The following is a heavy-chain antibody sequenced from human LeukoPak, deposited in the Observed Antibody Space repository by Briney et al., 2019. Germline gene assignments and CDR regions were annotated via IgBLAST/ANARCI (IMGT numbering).Heavy chain of an antibody. CDR2: ISSTSTYI. D-gene: IGHD4-17*01. CDR1: GFTFSRAT. J-gene: IGHJ3*02. Sequence: GVSLRLSCVVSGFTFSRATMNWVRQAPGKGLEWVSSISSTSTYINYADSVKGRFTISRDNAKKSLYLQMNGLRGEDTAMYYCASDDYGDYVDGFDIWGQGTMVSVSS. V-gene: IGHV3-21*01. CDR3: ASDDYGDYVDGFDI.